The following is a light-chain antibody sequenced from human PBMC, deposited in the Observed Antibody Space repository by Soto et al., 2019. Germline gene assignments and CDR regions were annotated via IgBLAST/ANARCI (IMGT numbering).Light chain of an antibody. J-gene: IGKJ2*03. CDR1: QTFNNY. CDR2: AAS. CDR3: QQSYLSLQS. Sequence: DVQMPQSPSSLSASVGDTVTITCRAGQTFNNYLNWYQHKPGKAPKLLIYAASAFQTGVPSRFSASASGTDFTLTITNLQPEDFATYYCQQSYLSLQSFGQGTKLQI. V-gene: IGKV1-39*01.